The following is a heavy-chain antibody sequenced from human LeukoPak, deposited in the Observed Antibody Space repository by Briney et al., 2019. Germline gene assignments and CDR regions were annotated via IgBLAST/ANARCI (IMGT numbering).Heavy chain of an antibody. J-gene: IGHJ4*02. CDR2: IYYSGST. D-gene: IGHD3-16*01. Sequence: KPSETLSLTCTVSGYSISSGYYWGWIRQPPGKGLEWIGSIYYSGSTYYNPSLKSRVTISVDTSKNQFSLKLSSVTAAGTAVYYCASGRYDYVWGSYDYWGQGTLVTVSS. V-gene: IGHV4-38-2*02. CDR3: ASGRYDYVWGSYDY. CDR1: GYSISSGYY.